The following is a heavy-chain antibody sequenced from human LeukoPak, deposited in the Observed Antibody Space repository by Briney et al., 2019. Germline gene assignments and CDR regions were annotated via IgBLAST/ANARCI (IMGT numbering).Heavy chain of an antibody. CDR1: GFTSSNAW. Sequence: GGSLRLSCAASGFTSSNAWMSWVRQAPGKGREWVGRIKSKTDGGTTDYAAPVKGRFTISRDDSKNTLYLQMNSLKTEDTAVYYCTTYSGSYYRGFDYWGQGTLVTVSS. J-gene: IGHJ4*02. D-gene: IGHD1-26*01. CDR2: IKSKTDGGTT. CDR3: TTYSGSYYRGFDY. V-gene: IGHV3-15*01.